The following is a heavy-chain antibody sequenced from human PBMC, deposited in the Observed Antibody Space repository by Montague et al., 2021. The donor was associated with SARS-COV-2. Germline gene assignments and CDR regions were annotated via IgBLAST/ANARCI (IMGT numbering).Heavy chain of an antibody. V-gene: IGHV4-34*01. CDR1: GGSFSGYY. D-gene: IGHD4-17*01. CDR3: ARGTTVTTLFCYYGMDV. Sequence: SETLSLTCAVYGGSFSGYYWSWIRQPPGKGLEWIGEINHSGSTNYNPSLKSRVTISVDTSKNQFSLKLSSVTAADTAVYYCARGTTVTTLFCYYGMDVWGQGTTVIVSS. CDR2: INHSGST. J-gene: IGHJ6*02.